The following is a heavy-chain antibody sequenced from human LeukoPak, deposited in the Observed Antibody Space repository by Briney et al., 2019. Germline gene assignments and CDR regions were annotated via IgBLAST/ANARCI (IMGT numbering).Heavy chain of an antibody. CDR3: AKDRENIVVVPAFDY. D-gene: IGHD2-2*01. V-gene: IGHV3-23*01. CDR1: GFTFSSYA. J-gene: IGHJ4*02. Sequence: GGSLRLSCAASGFTFSSYAMHWVRQAPGKGLEWVSAISGSGGSTYYADSVKGRFTISRDNSKNTLYLQMNSLRAEDTAVYYCAKDRENIVVVPAFDYWGQGTLVTVSS. CDR2: ISGSGGST.